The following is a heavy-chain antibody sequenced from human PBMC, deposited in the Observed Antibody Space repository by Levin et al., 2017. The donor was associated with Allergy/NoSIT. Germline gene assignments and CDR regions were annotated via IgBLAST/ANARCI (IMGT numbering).Heavy chain of an antibody. CDR1: GFTFGDYA. CDR3: TRDISALLYFDY. J-gene: IGHJ4*02. D-gene: IGHD3-10*01. V-gene: IGHV3-49*03. Sequence: GGSLRLSCTASGFTFGDYAMSWFRQAPGKGLEWVGFIRSKAYGGTTEYAASVKGRFTISRDDSKSIAYLQMNSLKTEDTDVDYCTRDISALLYFDYWGQGTLVTVSS. CDR2: IRSKAYGGTT.